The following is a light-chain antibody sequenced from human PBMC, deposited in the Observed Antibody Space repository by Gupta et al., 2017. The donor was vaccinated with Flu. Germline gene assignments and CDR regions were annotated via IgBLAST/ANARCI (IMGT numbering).Light chain of an antibody. CDR3: QSADSSDTGV. CDR1: ALPKQY. CDR2: KDN. J-gene: IGLJ3*02. V-gene: IGLV3-25*03. Sequence: PGKTAWITCSGDALPKQYAYWYQQKPGQAPVLVIYKDNGRPSGIPERFSGSASGTTVTLTISGVQAEDEADYYCQSADSSDTGVFGGGTKLTVL.